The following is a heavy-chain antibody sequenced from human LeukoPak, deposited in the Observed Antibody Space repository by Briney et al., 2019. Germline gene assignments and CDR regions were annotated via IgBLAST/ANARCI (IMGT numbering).Heavy chain of an antibody. D-gene: IGHD5-18*01. Sequence: GASVKVSCMASGYTFRSSGISWVRQAPGQGLECLGWISAVNGDIDYALKFQGRLILTTDTSTNIAYMELRSLRSDDTAVYYCAKDYNYVIDYWGQGTLITVSS. V-gene: IGHV1-18*01. CDR2: ISAVNGDI. CDR1: GYTFRSSG. CDR3: AKDYNYVIDY. J-gene: IGHJ4*02.